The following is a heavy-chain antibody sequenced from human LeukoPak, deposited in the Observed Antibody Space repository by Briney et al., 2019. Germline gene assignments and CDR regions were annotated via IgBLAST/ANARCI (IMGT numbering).Heavy chain of an antibody. CDR1: GYTFTTYY. J-gene: IGHJ4*02. CDR3: ARAPDGGLPGGF. D-gene: IGHD2-21*01. V-gene: IGHV1-46*01. CDR2: INPSDDST. Sequence: GASVKVSCKASGYTFTTYYIHWVRQAPGQGLEWMGIINPSDDSTRYAKKFQGRVTMTRDMSTNTVYMEVRSLRSEDTAMYYCARAPDGGLPGGFWGQGTLVTVSS.